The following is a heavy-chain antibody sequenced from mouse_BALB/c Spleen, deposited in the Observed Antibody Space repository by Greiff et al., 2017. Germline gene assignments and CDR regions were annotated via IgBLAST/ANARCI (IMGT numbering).Heavy chain of an antibody. CDR1: GFTFSSYA. CDR2: ISSGGST. CDR3: ARYPMITTNAMDY. V-gene: IGHV5-6-5*01. Sequence: EVQVVESGGGLVKPGGSLKLSCAASGFTFSSYAMSWVRQTPEKRLAWVASISSGGSTYYSDSVKGRFTISRDNTRNILYLQRSSLRSEDTAMYYCARYPMITTNAMDYWGQGTSVTVSS. D-gene: IGHD2-4*01. J-gene: IGHJ4*01.